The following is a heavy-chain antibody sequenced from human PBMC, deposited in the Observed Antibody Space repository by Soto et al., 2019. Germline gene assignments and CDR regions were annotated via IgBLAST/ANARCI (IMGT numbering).Heavy chain of an antibody. V-gene: IGHV4-34*01. CDR1: GGSFSGYY. D-gene: IGHD6-13*01. Sequence: QVQLQQWGAGLLKPSETLSLTCAVYGGSFSGYYWSWIRQPPGKGLEWIGEINHSGSTNYNPSLKSRGTISVHTSKNQFSLKLSSVTAADTAVYSCSRGSRSWSFQHWGQGTLVTVSS. J-gene: IGHJ1*01. CDR2: INHSGST. CDR3: SRGSRSWSFQH.